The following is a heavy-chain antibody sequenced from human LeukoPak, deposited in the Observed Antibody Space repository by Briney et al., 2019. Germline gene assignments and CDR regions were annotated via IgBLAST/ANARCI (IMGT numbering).Heavy chain of an antibody. J-gene: IGHJ4*02. CDR1: GFSFSDYS. V-gene: IGHV3-48*01. CDR3: ARDRWHYGSGSGFFDY. D-gene: IGHD3-3*02. CDR2: IRSSTSNI. Sequence: GGSLRLSCTASGFSFSDYSMNWVRQALGKGLEWVSYIRSSTSNIFYAESVKGRFTVSRDNAENSLYLHMNSLRAEDTAVYYCARDRWHYGSGSGFFDYWGQGTLVTVSS.